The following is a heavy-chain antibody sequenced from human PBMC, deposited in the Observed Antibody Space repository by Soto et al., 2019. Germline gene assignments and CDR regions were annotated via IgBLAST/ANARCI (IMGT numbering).Heavy chain of an antibody. J-gene: IGHJ5*02. CDR3: ARASAGRGWFDP. D-gene: IGHD6-13*01. V-gene: IGHV3-33*08. CDR2: IWYDGSNK. CDR1: GFTFSSYG. Sequence: VQLVESGGGLVQPGGSLRLSCVVSGFTFSSYGMHWVRQAPGKGLEWVAVIWYDGSNKYYADSVKGRFTISRDNSKNTLYLQMNSLRAEDTAVYYCARASAGRGWFDPWGQGTLVTVSS.